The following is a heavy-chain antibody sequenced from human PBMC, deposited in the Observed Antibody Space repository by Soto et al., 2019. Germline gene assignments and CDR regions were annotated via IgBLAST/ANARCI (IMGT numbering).Heavy chain of an antibody. CDR1: GYTFTGYA. V-gene: IGHV1-3*05. J-gene: IGHJ4*02. Sequence: QVQLVQSGAEEKKPGASVKVSCKASGYTFTGYAIHWVRQAPGQRLEWMGWINAGNGNTKYSQKFQGRVTITRDTSAMTAYMELSSLRSEDTAVYYCARTVAVPADFDYWGQGTLVTVSS. CDR2: INAGNGNT. CDR3: ARTVAVPADFDY. D-gene: IGHD6-19*01.